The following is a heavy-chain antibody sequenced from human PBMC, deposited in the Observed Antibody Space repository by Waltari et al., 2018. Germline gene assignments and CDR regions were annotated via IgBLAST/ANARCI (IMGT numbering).Heavy chain of an antibody. J-gene: IGHJ4*01. CDR1: GFTFNNYW. V-gene: IGHV3-7*01. D-gene: IGHD6-19*01. Sequence: EVQLVESGGGLVQPGGSLRLSCAASGFTFNNYWITWVRQAPGKGLEWVANIKQDASEKYYVDSVKGRFTISRDNTKNSLYLQMNSLRAEDTAVYYCAASVGVAPNYWGHGTLVTVSS. CDR2: IKQDASEK. CDR3: AASVGVAPNY.